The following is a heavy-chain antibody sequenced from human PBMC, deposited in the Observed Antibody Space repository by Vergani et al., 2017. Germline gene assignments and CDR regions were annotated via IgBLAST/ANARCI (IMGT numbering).Heavy chain of an antibody. CDR3: AKAGSGSYGEYYFDY. CDR2: IWYDGSNK. CDR1: GFTFSSYG. Sequence: QVQLVESGGGVVQPGRSLRLSCAASGFTFSSYGMHWVRQAPGKGLEWVAVIWYDGSNKYYADSVKGRFTISRDNSKNTLYLQMNSLRAEDTAVYYCAKAGSGSYGEYYFDYWGQGTLVTVSS. J-gene: IGHJ4*02. D-gene: IGHD1-26*01. V-gene: IGHV3-33*06.